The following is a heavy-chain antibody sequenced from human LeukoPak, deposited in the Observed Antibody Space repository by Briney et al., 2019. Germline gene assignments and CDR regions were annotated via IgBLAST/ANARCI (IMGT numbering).Heavy chain of an antibody. Sequence: ASVKVSCKASGYTFTSYGISWVRQAPGQGLEWMGWISAYNGNTNYAQKFQGRVTMTRDTSISTAYMELSRLRSDDTAVYYCARGRITKLNWFDPWGQGTLVTVSS. CDR1: GYTFTSYG. V-gene: IGHV1-18*01. D-gene: IGHD3-3*01. CDR2: ISAYNGNT. CDR3: ARGRITKLNWFDP. J-gene: IGHJ5*02.